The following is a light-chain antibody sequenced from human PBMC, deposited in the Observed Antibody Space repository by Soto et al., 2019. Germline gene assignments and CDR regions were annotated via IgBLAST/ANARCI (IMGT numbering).Light chain of an antibody. CDR3: QQRNQWPRT. CDR1: QDIGAQ. J-gene: IGKJ1*01. V-gene: IGKV3-11*01. CDR2: DTS. Sequence: EIVLTQSPAILSLSPGERATLSCRASQDIGAQLGWYQQKPGQAPRLLIYDTSNRAPGIPARFSGSGSGTDFTLTISSLDSEDFAVYYCQQRNQWPRTFGQGTKVDIK.